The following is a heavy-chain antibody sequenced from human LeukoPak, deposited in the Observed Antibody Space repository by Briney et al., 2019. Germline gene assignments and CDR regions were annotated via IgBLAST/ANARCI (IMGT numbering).Heavy chain of an antibody. V-gene: IGHV3-7*01. D-gene: IGHD2-8*01. Sequence: GGSLRLSCAASGFTFSSYWMSWVRQAPGKGLEWAANIKEDGTHKYYVGSVRGRFTISRDNAKNSLYLQMNSLRAEDTAIYYCAREAGGTRAAFDVWGQGTMVTVFS. CDR1: GFTFSSYW. J-gene: IGHJ3*01. CDR3: AREAGGTRAAFDV. CDR2: IKEDGTHK.